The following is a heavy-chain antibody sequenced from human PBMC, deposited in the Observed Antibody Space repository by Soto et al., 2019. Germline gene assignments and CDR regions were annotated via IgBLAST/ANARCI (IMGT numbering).Heavy chain of an antibody. Sequence: SETLSLTCTVSGGSISSGIYFWGWIRQPPGKGLEWIGYISYSGSTNYNPSLKSRVTISVDTSKNQFSLKLSSVTAADTAMYYCARTPLLWGQGTLVTV. D-gene: IGHD2-21*01. CDR1: GGSISSGIYF. CDR2: ISYSGST. J-gene: IGHJ4*02. V-gene: IGHV4-61*05. CDR3: ARTPLL.